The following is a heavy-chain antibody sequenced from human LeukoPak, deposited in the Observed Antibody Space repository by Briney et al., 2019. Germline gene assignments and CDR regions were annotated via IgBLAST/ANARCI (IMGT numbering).Heavy chain of an antibody. Sequence: GGSLRLSCATSGFIFSNYWMSWVRQAPGKGLEWVANIKLDGTEKYHVDSVKGRFTISGDNAKNSLYLQMNSLRAEDTAVYYCARDLRGRGMDVWGQGTTVTVSS. J-gene: IGHJ6*02. D-gene: IGHD3-10*01. CDR1: GFIFSNYW. CDR2: IKLDGTEK. V-gene: IGHV3-7*05. CDR3: ARDLRGRGMDV.